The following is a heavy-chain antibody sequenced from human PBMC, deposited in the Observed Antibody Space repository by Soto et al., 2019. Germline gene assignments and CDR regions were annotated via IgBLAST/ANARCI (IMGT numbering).Heavy chain of an antibody. Sequence: QVQLVQSGAEVKKPGASVKVSCKASGYTFTSYDINWVRQATGQGLEWMGWMNPNSGNTGYAQKFQGRVTMTRNTTTITAYMELSSLRSGDAAVYYCAMSLCAENADYWGQGTLVTVSS. J-gene: IGHJ4*02. CDR3: AMSLCAENADY. V-gene: IGHV1-8*01. CDR2: MNPNSGNT. CDR1: GYTFTSYD.